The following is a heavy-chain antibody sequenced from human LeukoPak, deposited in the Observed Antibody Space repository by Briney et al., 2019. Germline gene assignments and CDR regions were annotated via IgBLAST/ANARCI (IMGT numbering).Heavy chain of an antibody. CDR2: INHSGST. Sequence: SETLSLTCAVYGGSLSGYYWSWIRQPPGKGLEWIGEINHSGSTNYDPSLKSRVTISVDTSKNQFSLKLSSVTAADTAVYYCASIYSNHIDYWGQGTLVTVSS. J-gene: IGHJ4*02. CDR1: GGSLSGYY. D-gene: IGHD4-11*01. CDR3: ASIYSNHIDY. V-gene: IGHV4-34*01.